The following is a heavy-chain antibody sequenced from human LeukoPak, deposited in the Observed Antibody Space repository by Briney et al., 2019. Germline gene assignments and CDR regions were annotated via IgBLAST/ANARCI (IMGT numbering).Heavy chain of an antibody. CDR2: IIPIFGTA. CDR1: GGTFSSYA. J-gene: IGHJ4*02. D-gene: IGHD2-15*01. V-gene: IGHV1-69*06. Sequence: EASVKVSCKASGGTFSSYAISWVRQAPGQGLEWMGGIIPIFGTANYAQKFQGRATITADKSTSTAYMELSSLRSEDTAVYYCARTYCSGGSCYRFPLIFFDYWGQGTLVTVSS. CDR3: ARTYCSGGSCYRFPLIFFDY.